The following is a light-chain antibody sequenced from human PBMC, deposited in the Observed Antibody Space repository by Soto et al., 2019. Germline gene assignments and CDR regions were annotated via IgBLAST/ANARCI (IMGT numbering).Light chain of an antibody. CDR2: DAS. CDR3: HQYDRSGT. CDR1: QSVSSY. V-gene: IGKV3-11*01. Sequence: EFAVTKSPSTLSVSPGERATLTCRASQSVSSYLAWYQRTPGQAPRLLIYDASNRATGIPARFSGSGSGTDFTLTISRLESEDFAVYYCHQYDRSGTFGQGTKVDI. J-gene: IGKJ1*01.